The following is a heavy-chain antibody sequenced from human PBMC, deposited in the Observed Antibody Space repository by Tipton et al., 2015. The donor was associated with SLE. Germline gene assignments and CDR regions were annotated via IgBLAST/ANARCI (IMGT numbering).Heavy chain of an antibody. J-gene: IGHJ3*02. CDR3: ARGSKGLRWGQNAFDI. V-gene: IGHV4-34*01. Sequence: TLSLTCAVYGGSFSGYYWSWIRQPPGKGLEWIGEINHSRSTNYNPSLKSRVTISVDTFKNQFSLKVNSVIAADTAVYYCARGSKGLRWGQNAFDIWGQGTMVTVSS. CDR1: GGSFSGYY. CDR2: INHSRST. D-gene: IGHD5-12*01.